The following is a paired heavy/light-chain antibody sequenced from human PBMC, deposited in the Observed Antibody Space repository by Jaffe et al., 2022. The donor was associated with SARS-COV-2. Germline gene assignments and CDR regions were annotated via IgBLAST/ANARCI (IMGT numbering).Heavy chain of an antibody. CDR3: ASGYYYDTSAEYHYYYYGMDV. CDR2: FKPGTGGT. Sequence: QVQLVQSGAEVKKPGAAVKVSCKASGYTFTDHYIHWVRQAPGEGFEWMGRFKPGTGGTTYAQKFQGRVTMTGDTSIRTAYMELSSLRSDDSAVYYCASGYYYDTSAEYHYYYYGMDVWGRGTTVTVSS. D-gene: IGHD3-22*01. CDR1: GYTFTDHY. V-gene: IGHV1-2*06. J-gene: IGHJ6*02.
Light chain of an antibody. CDR2: STN. J-gene: IGLJ3*02. V-gene: IGLV8-61*01. CDR1: SGSVSTGSF. CDR3: VLYMGSGIWV. Sequence: QTVVTQEPSFSVSPGGTVTLTCGLSSGSVSTGSFPSWFQQTPGQAPRTLLYSTNLRSSGVPDRFSGSILGKKATLTITGAQADDESDYYCVLYMGSGIWVIGGGTKLTVL.